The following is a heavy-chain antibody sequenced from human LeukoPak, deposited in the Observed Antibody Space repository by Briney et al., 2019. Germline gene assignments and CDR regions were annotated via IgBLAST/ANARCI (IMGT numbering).Heavy chain of an antibody. CDR2: ISSSSSYI. D-gene: IGHD6-6*01. CDR1: GFTFSSYT. Sequence: GGSLRLSCAASGFTFSSYTMKWVRQAPGKGLEWVSSISSSSSYIYYADSVKGRFTISRDNAKNSLFLQMSSLRAEDTAVYYCARTDSSSSGYFDYWGQGTLVTVSS. CDR3: ARTDSSSSGYFDY. V-gene: IGHV3-21*01. J-gene: IGHJ4*02.